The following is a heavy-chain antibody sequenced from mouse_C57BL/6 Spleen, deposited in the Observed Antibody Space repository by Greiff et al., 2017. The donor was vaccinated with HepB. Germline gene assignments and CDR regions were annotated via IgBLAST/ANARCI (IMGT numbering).Heavy chain of an antibody. D-gene: IGHD1-1*01. J-gene: IGHJ2*01. CDR2: INYDGSST. Sequence: EVKVVESEGGLVQPGSSMKLSCTASGFTFSDYYMAWVRQVPEKGLEWVADINYDGSSTYYLDSLKSRFIISRDNAKNILYLQMSSLKSEDTATYYCARVDYYGSSYDYFDYWGQGTTLTVSS. V-gene: IGHV5-16*01. CDR3: ARVDYYGSSYDYFDY. CDR1: GFTFSDYY.